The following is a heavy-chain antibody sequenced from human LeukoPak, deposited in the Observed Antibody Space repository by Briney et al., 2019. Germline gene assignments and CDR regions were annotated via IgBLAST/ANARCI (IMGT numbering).Heavy chain of an antibody. J-gene: IGHJ4*02. Sequence: GGSLRLSCAASGFTFSNYSMNWVRHAPGKGLEWVSGINWNSGSKHYADSVKGRFTISRDNAKNSLYLQMNSLRAEDTALYYCAKDFSRGYYYFDYWGQGTLVTVSS. CDR3: AKDFSRGYYYFDY. V-gene: IGHV3-9*01. CDR2: INWNSGSK. D-gene: IGHD3-22*01. CDR1: GFTFSNYS.